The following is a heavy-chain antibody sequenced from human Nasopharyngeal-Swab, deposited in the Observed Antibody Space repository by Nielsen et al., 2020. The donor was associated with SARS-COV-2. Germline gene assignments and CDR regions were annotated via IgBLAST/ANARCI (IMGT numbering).Heavy chain of an antibody. V-gene: IGHV5-51*01. Sequence: GGSLRLSCTGSGYIFPAYWISWVRQLPGKGLELLVIIYPGDSDTTYSPSFQGRVTLSADKSINTAYLQWSSLQASDTGIYYCTRGIDFDYWGQGTLVTVSS. CDR1: GYIFPAYW. CDR2: IYPGDSDT. CDR3: TRGIDFDY. J-gene: IGHJ4*02.